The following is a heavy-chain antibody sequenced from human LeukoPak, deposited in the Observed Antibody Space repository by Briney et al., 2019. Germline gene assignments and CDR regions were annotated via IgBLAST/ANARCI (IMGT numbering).Heavy chain of an antibody. CDR2: FYYSGNT. V-gene: IGHV4-59*01. D-gene: IGHD6-19*01. CDR3: ARANSGWSFDY. CDR1: GGSISSYY. Sequence: SETLSLTCTVSGGSISSYYWSWVRQPPGTGLEWIGYFYYSGNTNYNPSLKRRVTISGDTSKNQLSLTLTPVTAADTAVYYCARANSGWSFDYWGQGTLVTV. J-gene: IGHJ4*02.